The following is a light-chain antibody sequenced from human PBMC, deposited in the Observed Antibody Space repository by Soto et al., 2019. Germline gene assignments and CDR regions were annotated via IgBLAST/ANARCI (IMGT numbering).Light chain of an antibody. CDR3: SSYAGSNTWV. V-gene: IGLV2-8*01. J-gene: IGLJ3*02. Sequence: QSALTQPPSASGSPGQSVTISCTGTRSDVGAYNYVSWYRQYPGKAPKLLIFEVTSRPSGVPDRFSGSKSGNTASLTVSGLQAEDEAHYYCSSYAGSNTWVFGGGTKLTVL. CDR1: RSDVGAYNY. CDR2: EVT.